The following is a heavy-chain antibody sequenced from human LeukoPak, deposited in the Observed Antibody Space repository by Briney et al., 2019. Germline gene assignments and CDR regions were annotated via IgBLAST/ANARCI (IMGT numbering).Heavy chain of an antibody. CDR3: PRARSGYCTNGVCSSHPYCYNYYMDV. D-gene: IGHD2-8*01. V-gene: IGHV1-2*02. CDR1: GYTFTYSY. CDR2: SNPNSGGT. J-gene: IGHJ6*03. Sequence: ASVTVSYTPSGYTFTYSYMHWGRQAPGQGLGGMGGSNPNSGGTEYAQMVHGRVTMTRDTSINTAYLELSSLRSADTPVYYCPRARSGYCTNGVCSSHPYCYNYYMDVWGKGTTVTVSS.